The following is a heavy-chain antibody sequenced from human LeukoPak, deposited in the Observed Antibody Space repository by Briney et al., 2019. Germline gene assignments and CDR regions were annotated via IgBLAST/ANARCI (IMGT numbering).Heavy chain of an antibody. CDR1: GGSFSGYY. J-gene: IGHJ4*02. V-gene: IGHV4-34*01. Sequence: SETLSLTCAVYGGSFSGYYWSWIRQPPGKGLEWLGEISHSGSTNYNPSLKSRVTMSVDTSKNQFSLKLSSVTAADTAVYYCARRPMVRGVFDYWGQGTLVTVSS. CDR3: ARRPMVRGVFDY. D-gene: IGHD3-10*01. CDR2: ISHSGST.